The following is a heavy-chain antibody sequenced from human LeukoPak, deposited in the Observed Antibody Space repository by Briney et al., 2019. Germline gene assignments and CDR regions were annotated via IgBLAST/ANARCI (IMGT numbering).Heavy chain of an antibody. J-gene: IGHJ4*02. D-gene: IGHD3-3*01. CDR3: ARDETYYDFWSGYYGH. V-gene: IGHV3-30*03. CDR1: GFDFSSYA. CDR2: ISSDGINK. Sequence: GRSLRLSCAVSGFDFSSYAMHWVRQAPGKGLEWLAVISSDGINKYYADSVKGRFTISRDNSKNTVYLQMNSLRAEDTAVYYCARDETYYDFWSGYYGHWGQGTLVTVSS.